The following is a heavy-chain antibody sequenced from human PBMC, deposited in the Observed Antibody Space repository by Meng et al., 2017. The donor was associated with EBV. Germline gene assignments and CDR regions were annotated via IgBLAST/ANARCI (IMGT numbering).Heavy chain of an antibody. CDR2: LIPMSGAP. CDR1: GGTFRSDA. CDR3: ASESGRGFTPDY. D-gene: IGHD3-10*01. Sequence: VQLQQAGAEVKKPGSSGKVSCRTSGGTFRSDAVSWVRQAPGQGLEWMGGLIPMSGAPHYAQKFQDRVTIIADESTSTHSMELNNLRFEDTAMYYCASESGRGFTPDYWGQGTLVTVSS. V-gene: IGHV1-69*01. J-gene: IGHJ4*02.